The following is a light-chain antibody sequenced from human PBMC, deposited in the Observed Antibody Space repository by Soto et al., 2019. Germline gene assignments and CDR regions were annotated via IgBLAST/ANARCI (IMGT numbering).Light chain of an antibody. CDR1: SSNIGDYH. J-gene: IGLJ2*01. CDR2: SSH. CDR3: AAWDDSLNGVV. V-gene: IGLV1-44*01. Sequence: QLVLPQPPSASGTPGQRVTISCSGSSSNIGDYHVHWYQQLPGAAPKVLIHSSHQRPSGVPDRFSGSKSGTSASLAISGLQSEDEADYYCAAWDDSLNGVVFGGGTQLTVL.